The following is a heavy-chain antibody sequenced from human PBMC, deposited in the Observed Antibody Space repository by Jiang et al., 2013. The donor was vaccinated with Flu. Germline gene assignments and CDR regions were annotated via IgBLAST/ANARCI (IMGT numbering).Heavy chain of an antibody. J-gene: IGHJ5*02. D-gene: IGHD2-2*02. CDR2: IFYSGTT. CDR1: GASVTSYF. V-gene: IGHV4-59*02. Sequence: PGLVKPLETLSLTCTVSGASVTSYFWSRIRQPPGKGLEYIGYIFYSGTTNYNPSLKSRVTMSVDTSKNQFSLKLNSVTAADTAVYYCAQVRVYTDTWFDPWGQGTLVTVSS. CDR3: AQVRVYTDTWFDP.